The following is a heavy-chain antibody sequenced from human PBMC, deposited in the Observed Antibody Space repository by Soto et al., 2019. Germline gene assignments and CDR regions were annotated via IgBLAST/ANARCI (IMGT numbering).Heavy chain of an antibody. CDR3: ARDPYSSSWYDTMYYFDY. D-gene: IGHD6-13*01. Sequence: GASVKVSCKASGYTFTSYGISWVRQAPGQGLEWMGWISAYNGNTNYAQKLQGRVTMTTDTSTSTAYMELRSLRSDDTAVYYCARDPYSSSWYDTMYYFDYWGQGTLVTVSS. V-gene: IGHV1-18*01. CDR1: GYTFTSYG. CDR2: ISAYNGNT. J-gene: IGHJ4*02.